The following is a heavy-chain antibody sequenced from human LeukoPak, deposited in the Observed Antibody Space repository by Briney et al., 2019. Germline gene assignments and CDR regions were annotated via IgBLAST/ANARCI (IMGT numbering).Heavy chain of an antibody. D-gene: IGHD3-9*01. CDR3: ARGRYFDWLDY. J-gene: IGHJ4*02. Sequence: GGSLRLSCAASGLTFSSFGMSWVRQAPGKGLEWVSAISASGGSTYYADSVKGRFTISRDNSKNTLYLQMNSLRAEDTAVYYRARGRYFDWLDYWGQGTLVTVSS. V-gene: IGHV3-23*01. CDR1: GLTFSSFG. CDR2: ISASGGST.